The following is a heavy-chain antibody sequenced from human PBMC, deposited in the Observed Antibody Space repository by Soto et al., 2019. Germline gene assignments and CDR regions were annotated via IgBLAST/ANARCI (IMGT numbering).Heavy chain of an antibody. J-gene: IGHJ6*02. CDR3: GIVPHGGSSFGVVIISYYYYGMDV. V-gene: IGHV3-30-3*01. D-gene: IGHD3-3*01. CDR1: GFTFSSYS. Sequence: GGSLRLSGAASGFTFSSYSIHWVRQAPCKGLEWVAVISYDGSNKYYADSVKGRFTTSRDNSKNTLYLQMNSLRAEDTAVYYCGIVPHGGSSFGVVIISYYYYGMDVAGQETKVTVSS. CDR2: ISYDGSNK.